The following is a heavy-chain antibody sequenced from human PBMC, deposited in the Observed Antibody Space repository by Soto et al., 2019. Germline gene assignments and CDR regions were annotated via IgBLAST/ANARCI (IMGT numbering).Heavy chain of an antibody. V-gene: IGHV3-20*04. D-gene: IGHD2-15*01. CDR2: INWNGGST. CDR1: GFTFDDYG. CDR3: ARDLDEDRYCSGGSCYSGGGMDV. Sequence: EVQLVESGGGVVRPGGSLRLSCAASGFTFDDYGMSWVRQAPGKGLEWVSGINWNGGSTGYADSVKGRFTISRDNAKNSLYLQMNSVRDEETALYYCARDLDEDRYCSGGSCYSGGGMDVWGQGTTVTVSS. J-gene: IGHJ6*02.